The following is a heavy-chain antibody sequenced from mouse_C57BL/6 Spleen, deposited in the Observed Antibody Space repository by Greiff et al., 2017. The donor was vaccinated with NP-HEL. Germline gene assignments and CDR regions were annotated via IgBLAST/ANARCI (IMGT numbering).Heavy chain of an antibody. CDR1: GYAFSSYW. J-gene: IGHJ3*01. D-gene: IGHD1-2*01. CDR2: IYPGDGDT. V-gene: IGHV1-80*01. CDR3: ARLALLRDAY. Sequence: LQESGAELVKPGASVKISCKASGYAFSSYWMNWVKQRPGKGLEWIGQIYPGDGDTNYNGKFKGKATLTADKSSSTAYMQLSSLTSEDSAVYFCARLALLRDAYWGQGTLVTVSA.